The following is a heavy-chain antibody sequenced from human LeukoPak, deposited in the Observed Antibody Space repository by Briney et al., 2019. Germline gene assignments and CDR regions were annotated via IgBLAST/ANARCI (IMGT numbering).Heavy chain of an antibody. Sequence: ASVKISCKASGYTFTNYGITWLRQAPGQGLEWMGWISAYNGHTNYAQKLQGRLTMTTDTSTSTAYMELRSLRSDDTAVYYCATQLGYYDSSGYDFDYWGQGTLVTVSS. CDR2: ISAYNGHT. V-gene: IGHV1-18*01. J-gene: IGHJ4*02. D-gene: IGHD3-22*01. CDR3: ATQLGYYDSSGYDFDY. CDR1: GYTFTNYG.